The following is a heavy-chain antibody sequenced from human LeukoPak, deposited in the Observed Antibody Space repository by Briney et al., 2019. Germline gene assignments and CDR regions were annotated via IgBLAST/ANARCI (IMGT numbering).Heavy chain of an antibody. J-gene: IGHJ4*02. CDR3: AKGTRDTYGRYFDY. V-gene: IGHV3-23*01. Sequence: GGSLRLSCAASGFTFTSYAMSWVRQAPGKGLEWVSTIGGSGSSMYYADSVKGRFTISRDNSKNTLYLQMTSLRAEDTAVYYCAKGTRDTYGRYFDYWGQGTLVTVSS. D-gene: IGHD5-18*01. CDR2: IGGSGSSM. CDR1: GFTFTSYA.